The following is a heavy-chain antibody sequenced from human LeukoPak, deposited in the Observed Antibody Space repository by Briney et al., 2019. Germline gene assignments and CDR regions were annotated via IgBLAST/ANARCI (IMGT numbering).Heavy chain of an antibody. CDR1: GYTFTSYA. CDR2: INVGNGNT. D-gene: IGHD2-15*01. V-gene: IGHV1-3*01. Sequence: GASVKVSCKASGYTFTSYAMHWVRQAPGQRLEWMGWINVGNGNTKYSQKFQGRVTITRDTSASTAYMELSSLRSEDTAVYYCARGPYCSGGSCYHFDYWGQGTLVTVSS. J-gene: IGHJ4*02. CDR3: ARGPYCSGGSCYHFDY.